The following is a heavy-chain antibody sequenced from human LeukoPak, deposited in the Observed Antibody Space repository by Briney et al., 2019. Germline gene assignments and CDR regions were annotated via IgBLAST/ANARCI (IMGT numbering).Heavy chain of an antibody. J-gene: IGHJ4*02. CDR1: GFTFNNYA. Sequence: GGSLRLSCAASGFTFNNYAMTWVRQAPGKGLEWVSVIYSADNTYYADSVKGRFTISRDNSKNTLYLQMNSLRAEDTAVYYCARDGGNHFDYWGQGTLVTVSS. CDR2: IYSADNT. D-gene: IGHD3-16*01. CDR3: ARDGGNHFDY. V-gene: IGHV3-66*01.